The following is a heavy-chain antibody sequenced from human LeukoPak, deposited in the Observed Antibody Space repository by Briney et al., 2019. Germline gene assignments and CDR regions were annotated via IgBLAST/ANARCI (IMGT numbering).Heavy chain of an antibody. V-gene: IGHV3-30*18. CDR3: AKEIGEAAAGSDWFDP. CDR1: GFTFSSYG. D-gene: IGHD6-13*01. J-gene: IGHJ5*02. CDR2: ISYDGSNK. Sequence: PGGSLRLSCAASGFTFSSYGMHWVRQAPGKGLESVAVISYDGSNKYYADSVKGRFTISRDNSKNTLYLQMHSLRAEDTAVYYGAKEIGEAAAGSDWFDPWGQGTLVTVSS.